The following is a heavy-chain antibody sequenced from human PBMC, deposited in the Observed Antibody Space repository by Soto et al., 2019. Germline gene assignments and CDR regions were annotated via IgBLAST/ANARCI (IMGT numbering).Heavy chain of an antibody. Sequence: QAQLVESGGGLVKPGGSLRLSCAASGFTFSDYYMNWVRQAPGKGLEWISYISSSTGYTNYADSVRGRFTISRDNTKNSLYLQMNSLRAEDTAVYYCARDLMDYYDSRGYNVGLDPWGQGTLVTVSS. CDR1: GFTFSDYY. V-gene: IGHV3-11*06. D-gene: IGHD3-22*01. CDR2: ISSSTGYT. J-gene: IGHJ5*02. CDR3: ARDLMDYYDSRGYNVGLDP.